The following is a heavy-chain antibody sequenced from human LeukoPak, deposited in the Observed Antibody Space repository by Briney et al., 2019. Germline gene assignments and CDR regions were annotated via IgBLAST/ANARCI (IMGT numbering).Heavy chain of an antibody. Sequence: GGSLRLSCAASGFTFSSYGMHWVRQAPGKGLEWVAVISYDGSNKYYADSVKGRFTISRDNSKNTLYLQMNSLRADDTAVYYCAKDLWKADYWGQGTLVTVSS. CDR2: ISYDGSNK. V-gene: IGHV3-30*18. CDR1: GFTFSSYG. D-gene: IGHD3-3*01. J-gene: IGHJ4*02. CDR3: AKDLWKADY.